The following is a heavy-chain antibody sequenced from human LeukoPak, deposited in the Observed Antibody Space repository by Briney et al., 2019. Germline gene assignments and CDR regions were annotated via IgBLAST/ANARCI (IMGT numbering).Heavy chain of an antibody. D-gene: IGHD3-10*01. CDR2: ISGGGST. V-gene: IGHV3-23*01. Sequence: GGSLRLSCAASGFTFSVYAMSWVRQAPGKGLEWVSAISGGGSTFYADSVKGRFTISRDNSKNTLYLQMNSLRAEDTAVYYCAKFSPGSGSYYSLWGHGTVVTVSS. J-gene: IGHJ4*01. CDR3: AKFSPGSGSYYSL. CDR1: GFTFSVYA.